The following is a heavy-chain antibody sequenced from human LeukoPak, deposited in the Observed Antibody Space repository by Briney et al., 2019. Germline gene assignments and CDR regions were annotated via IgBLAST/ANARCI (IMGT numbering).Heavy chain of an antibody. CDR2: VYHSGST. Sequence: SETLSVTCTVSGGSISSTSYYWGWIRQPPGKGLEWIASVYHSGSTYYNPSLQSRVSTSVDTSKNQFSLRLNSVTAADTAVYYCARDGGYGNWNDPVDYWGQGTLVTVSS. D-gene: IGHD1-1*01. CDR3: ARDGGYGNWNDPVDY. V-gene: IGHV4-39*02. CDR1: GGSISSTSYY. J-gene: IGHJ4*02.